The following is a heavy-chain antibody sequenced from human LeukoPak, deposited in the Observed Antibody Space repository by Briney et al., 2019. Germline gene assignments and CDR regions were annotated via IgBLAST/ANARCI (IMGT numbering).Heavy chain of an antibody. CDR3: ARDRHDILTGYYRVYYYYGMDV. V-gene: IGHV1-2*02. D-gene: IGHD3-9*01. CDR2: INPNSGGT. Sequence: ASVKVSCKASGYTFTGYYMHWVRQAPGQGLEWMGWINPNSGGTNYAQKFQGRVTMTRDTSISTAYMELSRLRSDDTAVYYCARDRHDILTGYYRVYYYYGMDVWGQGTTVTVSS. CDR1: GYTFTGYY. J-gene: IGHJ6*02.